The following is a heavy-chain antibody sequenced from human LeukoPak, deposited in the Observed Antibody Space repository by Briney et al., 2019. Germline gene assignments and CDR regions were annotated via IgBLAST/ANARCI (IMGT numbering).Heavy chain of an antibody. D-gene: IGHD3-10*01. V-gene: IGHV1-2*02. CDR3: ARGRAKVSGSYYNPLPFDY. CDR2: INPNSGGT. CDR1: GYTFIGYY. Sequence: GASVKVSCKASGYTFIGYYMHWVRQAPGQGLEWMGWINPNSGGTNYAQKFQGRVTMTRDTSISTAYMELSSLRSEDTAVYYCARGRAKVSGSYYNPLPFDYWGQGTLVTVSS. J-gene: IGHJ4*02.